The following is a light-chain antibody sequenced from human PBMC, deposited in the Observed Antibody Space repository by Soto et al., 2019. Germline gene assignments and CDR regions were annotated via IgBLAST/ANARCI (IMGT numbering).Light chain of an antibody. V-gene: IGKV3-15*01. J-gene: IGKJ1*01. CDR1: QSVSTN. CDR3: QQYNNWRRT. Sequence: IVMTQSPATLSVSHGERATLSCRASQSVSTNLAWYHQKPDQAPRLVIYGSSTRATGIPARFSGSGSGTEFTLTISSLQSEDFAVYYCQQYNNWRRTFGQGTKVDIK. CDR2: GSS.